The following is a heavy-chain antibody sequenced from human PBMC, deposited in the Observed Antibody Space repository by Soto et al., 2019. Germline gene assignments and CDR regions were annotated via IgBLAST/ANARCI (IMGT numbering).Heavy chain of an antibody. CDR3: ARDRSNSPYLFDS. CDR2: VYYTGST. V-gene: IGHV4-30-4*01. J-gene: IGHJ4*02. CDR1: GGSINSDEYY. D-gene: IGHD1-1*01. Sequence: QVQLQESGPGLVKPSQTLSLTCSVSGGSINSDEYYWSWIRQPPGGGLEWIGHVYYTGSTSYSPSLKSRLTISVDTSKNQFSLRLNSVSAADTAVYYCARDRSNSPYLFDSWGQGTLVTVSS.